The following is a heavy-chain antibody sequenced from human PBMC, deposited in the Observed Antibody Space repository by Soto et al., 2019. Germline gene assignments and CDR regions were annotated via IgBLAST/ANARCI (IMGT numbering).Heavy chain of an antibody. Sequence: QLQLQESGPGLVKPSETLSLTCTVSGGSISGSGYYWGWIRQPPGKGLEWIGSLYYSGSTYYNPSLRSRVTISLDTSKNQFPLRLTSVTAADTAVYYGARHFMPVGLYFGLDVWGQVTTVTVSS. D-gene: IGHD2-2*01. CDR1: GGSISGSGYY. J-gene: IGHJ6*02. V-gene: IGHV4-39*01. CDR3: ARHFMPVGLYFGLDV. CDR2: LYYSGST.